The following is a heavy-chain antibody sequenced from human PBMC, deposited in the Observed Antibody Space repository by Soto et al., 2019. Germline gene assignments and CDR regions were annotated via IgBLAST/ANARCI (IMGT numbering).Heavy chain of an antibody. D-gene: IGHD4-17*01. CDR1: GGSINSGDYY. CDR2: IYYSGST. J-gene: IGHJ4*02. V-gene: IGHV4-30-4*01. CDR3: ARIGLTTALL. Sequence: QVQLQESGPGLVKPSQTLSLTCNVSGGSINSGDYYWSWIRQPPGKGLEWIGYIYYSGSTYYNPPLRXXVXIXXDSSKNHFFMNLRSVTAADTAVYFCARIGLTTALLWGQGTLVTVSS.